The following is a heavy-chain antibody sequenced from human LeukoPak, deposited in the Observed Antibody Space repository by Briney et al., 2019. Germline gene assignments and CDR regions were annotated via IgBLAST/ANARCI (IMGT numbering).Heavy chain of an antibody. CDR1: GYTFTGYY. D-gene: IGHD3-3*01. J-gene: IGHJ3*02. CDR3: ARWQYYDFWSGYPDAFDI. V-gene: IGHV1-2*02. CDR2: INPNSGGT. Sequence: GASVKVSCKASGYTFTGYYMHWVRQAPGQGLEWMGWINPNSGGTNYAQKFQGRVSVTSDTSISTAYVDLNRLQSDDTAMYYCARWQYYDFWSGYPDAFDIWGQGTMVTVSS.